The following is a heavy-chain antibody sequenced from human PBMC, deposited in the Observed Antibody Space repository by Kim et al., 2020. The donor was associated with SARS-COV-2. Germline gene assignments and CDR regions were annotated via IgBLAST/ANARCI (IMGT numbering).Heavy chain of an antibody. J-gene: IGHJ1*01. CDR3: TARLGGYYDSSGYQIAEYFQN. V-gene: IGHV3-15*01. D-gene: IGHD3-22*01. Sequence: GGSLRLSCAASGFSFSNAWMSWVRQAPGKGLEWVGRIKSKTDGGTTDYAATVKGRFTISRDDSKNTLYLQMNSLKTEDTAVYYCTARLGGYYDSSGYQIAEYFQNWGQGTLVTVSS. CDR1: GFSFSNAW. CDR2: IKSKTDGGTT.